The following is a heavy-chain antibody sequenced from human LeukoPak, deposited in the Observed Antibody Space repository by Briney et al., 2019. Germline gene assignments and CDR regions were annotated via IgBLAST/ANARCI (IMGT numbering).Heavy chain of an antibody. D-gene: IGHD3-22*01. CDR1: GGSISSYY. CDR3: ARGPLSGYYVTSAFDI. V-gene: IGHV4-4*07. CDR2: IYTSGST. J-gene: IGHJ3*02. Sequence: SETLSLTCTVSGGSISSYYWSWIRRPAGKGLEWIGRIYTSGSTNYNPSLKSRVTISVDTSKNQFSLKLSSVTAADTAVYYCARGPLSGYYVTSAFDIWGQGTMVTVSS.